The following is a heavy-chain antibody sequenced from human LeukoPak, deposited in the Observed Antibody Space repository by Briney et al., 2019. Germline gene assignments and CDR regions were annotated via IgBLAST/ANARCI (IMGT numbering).Heavy chain of an antibody. CDR1: GYSFTSYW. Sequence: GESLKISCKGSGYSFTSYWIGWVRQMPGKGLEWMGIIYPGDSDTRYSPSFQGQVTISADKSISTAYLQWSSLKASDTAMYYCARLVRGYSYGYAQNFDYWGQGTLVTVSS. V-gene: IGHV5-51*01. CDR3: ARLVRGYSYGYAQNFDY. CDR2: IYPGDSDT. D-gene: IGHD5-18*01. J-gene: IGHJ4*02.